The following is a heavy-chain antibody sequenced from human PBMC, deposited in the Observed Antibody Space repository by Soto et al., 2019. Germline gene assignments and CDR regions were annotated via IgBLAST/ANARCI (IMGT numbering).Heavy chain of an antibody. J-gene: IGHJ3*02. V-gene: IGHV4-39*01. CDR2: IYYSGST. CDR3: ARLPRTIVVVVAAVVSESFDI. D-gene: IGHD2-15*01. CDR1: GGSISSSSYY. Sequence: QLQLQESGPGLVKPSETLSLTCTVSGGSISSSSYYWGWIRQPPGKGLEWIGSIYYSGSTYYNPSLKSRVTISVDTSKSQFSLKLSSVTAAVTAVYYCARLPRTIVVVVAAVVSESFDIWGQGTMVTVSS.